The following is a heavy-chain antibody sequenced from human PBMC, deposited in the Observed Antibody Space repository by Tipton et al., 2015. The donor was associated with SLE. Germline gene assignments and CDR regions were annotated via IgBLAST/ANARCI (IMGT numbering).Heavy chain of an antibody. V-gene: IGHV4-38-2*02. Sequence: TLSLTCTVSGGSISSGYYWGWIRQPPGKGLEWIGSIYHSGSTYYNPSLKSRVTISVDTSKNQFSLKLSSVTAADTAVYYCARSRRKYSSDGFDPWGQGTLVTVSS. D-gene: IGHD6-25*01. J-gene: IGHJ5*02. CDR2: IYHSGST. CDR3: ARSRRKYSSDGFDP. CDR1: GGSISSGYY.